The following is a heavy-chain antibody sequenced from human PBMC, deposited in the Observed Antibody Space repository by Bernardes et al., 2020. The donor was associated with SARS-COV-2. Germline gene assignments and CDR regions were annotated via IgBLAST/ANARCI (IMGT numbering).Heavy chain of an antibody. J-gene: IGHJ3*02. V-gene: IGHV1-2*02. D-gene: IGHD1-26*01. CDR1: GYTFTDSY. Sequence: ASVKVSCKASGYTFTDSYIHWVRQTPGQGLEWMGWVYPASGATEYSGKFQGRVTMTRDTSISTAYMELSRLTSDDTALYYCGSVTWSKYDDFDIWGQGTMVTVSS. CDR3: GSVTWSKYDDFDI. CDR2: VYPASGAT.